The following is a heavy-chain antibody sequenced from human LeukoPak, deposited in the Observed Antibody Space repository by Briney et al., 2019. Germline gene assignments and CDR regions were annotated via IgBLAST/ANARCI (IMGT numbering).Heavy chain of an antibody. D-gene: IGHD3-10*01. V-gene: IGHV3-53*01. J-gene: IGHJ4*02. Sequence: PGGSLRLSCAASGFTVSNNYMSWVRQAPRKGLEWVSVIYSGGSTYYADSVKGRFTISRDNSKNTLYLQMNSLRAEDTAMYYCARALNYGSGAIDYWGQGTLVTVSS. CDR1: GFTVSNNY. CDR3: ARALNYGSGAIDY. CDR2: IYSGGST.